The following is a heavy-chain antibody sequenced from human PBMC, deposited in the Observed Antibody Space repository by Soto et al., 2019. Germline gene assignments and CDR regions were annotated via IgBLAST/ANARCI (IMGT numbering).Heavy chain of an antibody. CDR3: TRVSSHDFWSGYYPLYYGMDV. CDR2: IRSKAYGGTT. V-gene: IGHV3-49*04. J-gene: IGHJ6*02. Sequence: GGSLRLSCTASGFTFGDYAMSWVRQAPGKGLEWVGFIRSKAYGGTTEYAASVKGRFTISRDDSKSIAYLQMNSLKTEDTAVYYCTRVSSHDFWSGYYPLYYGMDVWGPGITLTV. CDR1: GFTFGDYA. D-gene: IGHD3-3*01.